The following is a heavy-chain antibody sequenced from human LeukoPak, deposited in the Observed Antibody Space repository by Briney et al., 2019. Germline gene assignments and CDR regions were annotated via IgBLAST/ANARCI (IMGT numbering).Heavy chain of an antibody. D-gene: IGHD1-1*01. J-gene: IGHJ3*01. V-gene: IGHV1-2*02. CDR2: INPNSGGT. CDR1: GYTFTGYY. Sequence: ASVEVSCKASGYTFTGYYMHWVRQAPGQGLEWMGWINPNSGGTNYAQKFQGRVTMTRDTSISTAYMELSRLRSDDTALYYCARVASTTRRHDAFDLWGQGTMVTVSS. CDR3: ARVASTTRRHDAFDL.